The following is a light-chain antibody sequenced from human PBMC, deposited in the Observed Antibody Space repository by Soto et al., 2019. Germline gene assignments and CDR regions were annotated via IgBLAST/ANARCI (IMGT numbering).Light chain of an antibody. CDR1: QSVISNY. V-gene: IGKV3D-20*02. CDR3: QQHSHWPPWT. Sequence: DIVLTQSPGTLSLSPGERATLSCRASQSVISNYLAWYQQKPGQAPRLLIYGASSRATGIPDRFSGSGSGSDFTLTISSLEPEDFAVYYCQQHSHWPPWTFGQGTKVDIK. CDR2: GAS. J-gene: IGKJ1*01.